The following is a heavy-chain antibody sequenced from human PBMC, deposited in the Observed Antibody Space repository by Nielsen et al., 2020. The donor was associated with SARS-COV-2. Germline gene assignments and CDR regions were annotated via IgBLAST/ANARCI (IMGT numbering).Heavy chain of an antibody. D-gene: IGHD4-17*01. Sequence: WVRQAPGQGLEWMGGIIPIFGTANYAQKFQGRVTMTRDTSTSTVYMELSSLRSEDTAVYYCARAKTTVTPGWFDPWGQGTLVTVSS. CDR2: IIPIFGTA. V-gene: IGHV1-69*05. J-gene: IGHJ5*02. CDR3: ARAKTTVTPGWFDP.